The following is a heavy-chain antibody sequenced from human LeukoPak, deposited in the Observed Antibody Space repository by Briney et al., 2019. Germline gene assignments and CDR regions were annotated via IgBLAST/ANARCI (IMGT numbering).Heavy chain of an antibody. Sequence: GGSLRLSCTASGFTFGDYAMSWVRQASGKGLEWVGFIRSKTDGGTTDYAAPVKGRFTISRDDSKNTLYLQMNSLKTEDTAVYYCARGGGSFDIWGQGTMVTVSS. V-gene: IGHV3-49*04. CDR1: GFTFGDYA. CDR2: IRSKTDGGTT. CDR3: ARGGGSFDI. D-gene: IGHD2-15*01. J-gene: IGHJ3*02.